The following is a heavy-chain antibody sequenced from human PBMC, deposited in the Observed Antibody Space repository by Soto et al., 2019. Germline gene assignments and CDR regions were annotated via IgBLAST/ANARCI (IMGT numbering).Heavy chain of an antibody. CDR3: ARARITETTFFYYYYGMEV. CDR1: GGSFSGYY. V-gene: IGHV4-34*12. Sequence: PSETLSLTCAVYGGSFSGYYWSWIRQPPGKGLEWIGEIIHSGSTNFNPSLKSRVTISVDTSKNQFSLKLSSVTAADTAVYYCARARITETTFFYYYYGMEVWGQGTTVTVSS. CDR2: IIHSGST. D-gene: IGHD1-7*01. J-gene: IGHJ6*02.